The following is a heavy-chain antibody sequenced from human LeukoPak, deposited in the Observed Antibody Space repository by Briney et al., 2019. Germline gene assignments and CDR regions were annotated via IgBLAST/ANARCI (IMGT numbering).Heavy chain of an antibody. CDR1: GFTFSSYW. CDR2: INPDESEK. J-gene: IGHJ6*02. CDR3: ARWIFGVVGDV. D-gene: IGHD3-3*01. Sequence: GGSLRLPCAVSGFTFSSYWMAWVRQAPGKGLEWVANINPDESEKYYVDSVKGRFTISRDNAENSLYLQMNSLRAEDTAVYYCARWIFGVVGDVWGQGTTVTVSS. V-gene: IGHV3-7*01.